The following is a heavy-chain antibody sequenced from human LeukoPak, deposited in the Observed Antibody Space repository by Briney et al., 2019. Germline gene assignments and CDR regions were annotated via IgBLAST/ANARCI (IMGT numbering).Heavy chain of an antibody. CDR3: ARDPPTGISMDY. J-gene: IGHJ4*02. CDR2: ISHSGST. D-gene: IGHD3-9*01. V-gene: IGHV4-4*02. Sequence: SETLSLTCAVSGGSISSTNWWSWVRQPPGKGLEWIGEISHSGSTNYNPSLKSRVTISVDKSKNQFSLKLSSVTAADTAVYYCARDPPTGISMDYWGQGTLVTVSS. CDR1: GGSISSTNW.